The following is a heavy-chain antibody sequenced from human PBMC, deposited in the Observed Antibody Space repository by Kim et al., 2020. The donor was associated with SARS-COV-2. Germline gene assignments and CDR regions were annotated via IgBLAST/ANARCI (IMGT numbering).Heavy chain of an antibody. Sequence: GGSLRLSCAASGLTFSNAWMSWVRQAPGKGLEWVGRIKSKTDGGTTDYAAPVKSRFTISSDDSKNTLYLQMNSLKTEDTAVYYCTTRPTGRLCYYYYGMDVWGQGSTVTVSS. CDR1: GLTFSNAW. CDR2: IKSKTDGGTT. V-gene: IGHV3-15*01. CDR3: TTRPTGRLCYYYYGMDV. J-gene: IGHJ6*02. D-gene: IGHD1-1*01.